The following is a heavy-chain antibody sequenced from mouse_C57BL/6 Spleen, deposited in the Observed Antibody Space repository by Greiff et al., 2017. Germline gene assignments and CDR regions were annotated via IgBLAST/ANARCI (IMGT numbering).Heavy chain of an antibody. D-gene: IGHD2-2*01. CDR2: ISDGGSYT. J-gene: IGHJ3*01. CDR1: GFTFSSYA. Sequence: EVQVVESGGGLVKPGGSLKLSCAASGFTFSSYAMSWVRQTPEKRLEWVATISDGGSYTYYPDNVKGRFTISRDNAKNNLYLQMSHLKSEDTAMYYCARDGGGYQGGFAYWGQGTLVTVSA. V-gene: IGHV5-4*01. CDR3: ARDGGGYQGGFAY.